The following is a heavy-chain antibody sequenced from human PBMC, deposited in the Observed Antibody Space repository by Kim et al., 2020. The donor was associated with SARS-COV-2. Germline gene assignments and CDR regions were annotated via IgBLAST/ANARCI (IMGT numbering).Heavy chain of an antibody. J-gene: IGHJ4*02. V-gene: IGHV3-23*01. Sequence: GGSLRLSCVASGFTFSSYAMNWVRQAPGKGLEWVSAIDETDGNTHYTDSVKGRFTISRDDSKNTLYLQMNSLRAEDTAIYYCAKQYVDYWGQGTLVTVSS. CDR2: IDETDGNT. CDR3: AKQYVDY. CDR1: GFTFSSYA.